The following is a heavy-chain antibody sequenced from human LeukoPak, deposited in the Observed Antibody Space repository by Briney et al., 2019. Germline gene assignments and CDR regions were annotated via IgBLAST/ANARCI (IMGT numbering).Heavy chain of an antibody. Sequence: PGGSLRLSCAASGFTFSSYAMHWVRQAPGKGLEWVAVISYDGSNKYYADSVKGRFTISRDNPKNTLYLQMNSLRAEDTAVYYCARDYDYVWGSYLDYWGQGTLVTVSS. CDR3: ARDYDYVWGSYLDY. D-gene: IGHD3-16*02. V-gene: IGHV3-30-3*01. CDR2: ISYDGSNK. CDR1: GFTFSSYA. J-gene: IGHJ4*02.